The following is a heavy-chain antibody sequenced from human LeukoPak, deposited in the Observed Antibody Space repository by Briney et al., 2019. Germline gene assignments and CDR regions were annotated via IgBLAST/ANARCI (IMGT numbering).Heavy chain of an antibody. D-gene: IGHD3-3*01. CDR3: ASLIKYDFWSGYYFNY. Sequence: PGGSLRLSCAASGFTFSNYAMSWVRQAPGKGLEWVSGIYGGNTYYADSVKGRFTISRDNAKNSLYLQMNSLRAEDTAVYFCASLIKYDFWSGYYFNYWGQGTLVTVSS. V-gene: IGHV3-23*01. J-gene: IGHJ4*02. CDR1: GFTFSNYA. CDR2: IYGGNT.